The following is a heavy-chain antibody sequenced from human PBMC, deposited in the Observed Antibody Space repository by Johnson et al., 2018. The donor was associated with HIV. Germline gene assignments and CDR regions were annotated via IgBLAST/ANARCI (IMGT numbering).Heavy chain of an antibody. CDR1: GFSVRNYG. Sequence: QVQLVESGGGVVLPGRSLGLSCAASGFSVRNYGMHWVRQAPGKGLEWLAVIWKDGQTKYYADSVKGRFPISRYNATNSLYLQMNSLRAEDTAVAYWARDSLGYSSSWYKGGAFDMWGPGTMVTVSS. V-gene: IGHV3-33*01. CDR2: IWKDGQTK. D-gene: IGHD6-13*01. J-gene: IGHJ3*02. CDR3: ARDSLGYSSSWYKGGAFDM.